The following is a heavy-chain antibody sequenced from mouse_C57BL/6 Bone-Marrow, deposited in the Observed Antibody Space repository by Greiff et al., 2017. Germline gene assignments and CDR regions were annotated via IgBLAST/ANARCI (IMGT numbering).Heavy chain of an antibody. Sequence: VQLQQSGPELVKPGASVKISCKASGYTFTDYYMNWVKQSHGKSLEWIGDINPNNGGTSYNQKFKGKATLTVDKSSSTAYMELRSLTSEDSAVYYCARPGNYDYGGQGTTLTVSS. CDR1: GYTFTDYY. J-gene: IGHJ2*01. D-gene: IGHD2-1*01. CDR3: ARPGNYDY. V-gene: IGHV1-26*01. CDR2: INPNNGGT.